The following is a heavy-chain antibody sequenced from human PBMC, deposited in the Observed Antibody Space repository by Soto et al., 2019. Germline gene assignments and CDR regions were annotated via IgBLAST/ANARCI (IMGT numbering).Heavy chain of an antibody. Sequence: SETLSLTCAVYGGSFSGYYWSWIRQPPGKGLEWIGEINHSGSTNYNPSLKSRVTISVDTSKNQFSLKLSSVTAADTAVYHCARSITILGVVPYIWYEPWGQGTLVT. CDR1: GGSFSGYY. J-gene: IGHJ5*02. D-gene: IGHD3-3*01. CDR3: ARSITILGVVPYIWYEP. CDR2: INHSGST. V-gene: IGHV4-34*01.